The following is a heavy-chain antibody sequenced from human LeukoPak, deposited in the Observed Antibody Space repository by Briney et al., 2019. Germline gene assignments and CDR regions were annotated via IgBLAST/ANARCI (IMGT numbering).Heavy chain of an antibody. CDR3: ARQGYTASYYFLDF. Sequence: SETLSRTCDVSGDVIRSYWWGWVRQPAAQGLQWIGRIYATGSTKFNPSLKSRLTMSMDTSTNHLSLKLSLRLTSVTAADTAVYFCARQGYTASYYFLDFWSQGTLVPVSP. CDR1: GDVIRSYW. D-gene: IGHD1-26*01. V-gene: IGHV4-4*07. J-gene: IGHJ4*02. CDR2: IYATGST.